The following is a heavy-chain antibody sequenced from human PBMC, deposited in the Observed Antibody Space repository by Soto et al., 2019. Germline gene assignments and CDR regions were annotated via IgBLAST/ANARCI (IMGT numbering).Heavy chain of an antibody. V-gene: IGHV3-21*01. CDR2: ISSSSSYI. D-gene: IGHD3-22*01. Sequence: GGSLRLSCAASGFTFSSYSMNWVRQAPGEGLEWVSSISSSSSYIYYADSVKGRFTISRDNAKNSLYLQMNSLRAEDTAVYYCARDSGSYYDSSGYYSPRALDYWGQGTLVTVSS. J-gene: IGHJ4*02. CDR1: GFTFSSYS. CDR3: ARDSGSYYDSSGYYSPRALDY.